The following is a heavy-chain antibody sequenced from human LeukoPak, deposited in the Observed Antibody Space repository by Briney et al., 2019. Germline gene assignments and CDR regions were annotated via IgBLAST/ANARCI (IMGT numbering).Heavy chain of an antibody. Sequence: GGSLRLSCAASGFTFSSYAMTWVRQAPGEGLQGVSGISWSGTSAYYADAVRGRFTISRDNSKNTLYLQMSSLRAEDTAVYHCAKDKYSPVRSMSEAAYYFDFWGPGTLVTVSS. J-gene: IGHJ4*02. V-gene: IGHV3-23*01. CDR2: ISWSGTSA. D-gene: IGHD6-13*01. CDR3: AKDKYSPVRSMSEAAYYFDF. CDR1: GFTFSSYA.